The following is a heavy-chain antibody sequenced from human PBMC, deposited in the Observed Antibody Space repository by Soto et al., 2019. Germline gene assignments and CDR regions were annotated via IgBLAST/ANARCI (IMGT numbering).Heavy chain of an antibody. D-gene: IGHD3-22*01. CDR1: GGTISSWY. CDR2: IYYSGST. J-gene: IGHJ4*02. V-gene: IGHV4-59*01. Sequence: SETLSLTCTVSGGTISSWYWSWIRQPPGKGLEWIGYIYYSGSTNCNPSLKSRVTISIDTSKNQFSLKLSSVTAADTAVYYCEREAYYYDPSGYHLDSWGQGTLVTVSS. CDR3: EREAYYYDPSGYHLDS.